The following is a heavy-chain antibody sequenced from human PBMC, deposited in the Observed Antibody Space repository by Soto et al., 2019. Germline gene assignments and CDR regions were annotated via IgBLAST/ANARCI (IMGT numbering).Heavy chain of an antibody. V-gene: IGHV1-69*01. J-gene: IGHJ3*02. Sequence: VSCKASGGTFSGYANIWVRQAPGQGLEWMGGIIPIFGTANYAQKFQGRVTITADESTSTGYTELSRLRSEATAVYYCAREAGDIWGQGTMGTASS. CDR1: GGTFSGYA. CDR3: AREAGDI. CDR2: IIPIFGTA.